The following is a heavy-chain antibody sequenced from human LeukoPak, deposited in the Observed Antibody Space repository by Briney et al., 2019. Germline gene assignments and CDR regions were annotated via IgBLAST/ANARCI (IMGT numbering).Heavy chain of an antibody. D-gene: IGHD3-22*01. J-gene: IGHJ3*02. Sequence: PGGSLRLSCAASGFTFSNAWMSWVRQAPGKGLEWVGRIKSKTDGGTTDYAAPVKGRFTISRDNSKNTLYLQMNSLRAEDTAVYYCARTHTYYYDSSGYYFGFNAFDIWGQGTMVTVSS. CDR3: ARTHTYYYDSSGYYFGFNAFDI. V-gene: IGHV3-15*01. CDR2: IKSKTDGGTT. CDR1: GFTFSNAW.